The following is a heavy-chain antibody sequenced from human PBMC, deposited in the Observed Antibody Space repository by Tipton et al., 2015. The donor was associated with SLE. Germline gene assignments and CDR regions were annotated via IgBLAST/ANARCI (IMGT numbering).Heavy chain of an antibody. D-gene: IGHD2-8*02. J-gene: IGHJ4*02. CDR1: GYTFTSYY. CDR3: ARGGCTGGVCPDY. V-gene: IGHV1-46*01. CDR2: INPSGGST. Sequence: QSGAEVKKPGASVKVSCKASGYTFTSYYMHWVRQAPGQGLEWMGIINPSGGSTSYAQKFQGRVTMTTDTSTSTAYMELRSLRSDDTAVYYCARGGCTGGVCPDYWGQGTLVTVSS.